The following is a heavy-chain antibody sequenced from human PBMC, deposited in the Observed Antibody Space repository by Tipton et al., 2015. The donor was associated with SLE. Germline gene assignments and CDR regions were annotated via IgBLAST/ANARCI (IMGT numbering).Heavy chain of an antibody. V-gene: IGHV4-39*01. D-gene: IGHD3-10*01. CDR3: ARGEGYYGSGSYQGWFDP. CDR2: MYYRGST. CDR1: GGSISSSSYY. Sequence: TLSLTCTVSGGSISSSSYYWGWIRQPPGKGLEWIGSMYYRGSTYYNPSLKSRVTISVDTSKNQFSLKLRSVTAADTAVYYCARGEGYYGSGSYQGWFDPWGQGTLVTVSS. J-gene: IGHJ5*02.